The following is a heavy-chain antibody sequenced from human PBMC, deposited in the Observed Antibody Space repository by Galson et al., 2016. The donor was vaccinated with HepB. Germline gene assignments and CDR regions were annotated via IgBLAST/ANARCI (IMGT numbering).Heavy chain of an antibody. V-gene: IGHV1-69*10. Sequence: SVKVSCKASGGTFSSYVISWVRQAPGQGLEWMGGIIPVFGIANYAQKFQGRVTITADKSTSTVYMELSSLGSEDTAVYYCARISSAVVGGSLNYYYGMDVWGQGTTVTVSS. CDR1: GGTFSSYV. CDR3: ARISSAVVGGSLNYYYGMDV. J-gene: IGHJ6*02. CDR2: IIPVFGIA. D-gene: IGHD2-15*01.